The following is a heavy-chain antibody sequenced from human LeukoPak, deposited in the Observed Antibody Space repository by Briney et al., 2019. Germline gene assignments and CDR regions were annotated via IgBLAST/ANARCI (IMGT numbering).Heavy chain of an antibody. J-gene: IGHJ4*02. CDR2: INPNRGGT. D-gene: IGHD6-19*01. CDR1: GYTFTGYY. V-gene: IGHV1-2*02. CDR3: ARAAAYSSGSFDY. Sequence: ASVKVSCKASGYTFTGYYMHWVRQAPGQGLEWMGWINPNRGGTNYAQKFQGRVTMTRDTSISTAYMELSRLRSDDTAVYYCARAAAYSSGSFDYWGQGTLVTVSS.